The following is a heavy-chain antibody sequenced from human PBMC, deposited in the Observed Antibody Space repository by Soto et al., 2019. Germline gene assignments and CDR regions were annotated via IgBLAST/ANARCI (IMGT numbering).Heavy chain of an antibody. CDR1: GFVFTSFH. V-gene: IGHV1-46*01. D-gene: IGHD3-10*01. CDR3: ARAGINWLDP. CDR2: INPSGGRT. Sequence: ASVKVSCKASGFVFTSFHMHWVRQAPGQGLEWMGMINPSGGRTEYAQKFQGRVTMTSDTSTGTVYMELTTLRSEDTAVYYCARAGINWLDPWGQGTLVTVSS. J-gene: IGHJ5*02.